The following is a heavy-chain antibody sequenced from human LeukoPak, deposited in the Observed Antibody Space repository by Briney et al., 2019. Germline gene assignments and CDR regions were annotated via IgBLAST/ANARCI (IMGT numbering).Heavy chain of an antibody. V-gene: IGHV4-59*01. D-gene: IGHD4-11*01. CDR3: AGRTVSPNY. CDR1: GGSISNYY. CDR2: IYYSGST. J-gene: IGHJ4*02. Sequence: PSETLSLTCSVSGGSISNYYWSWIRQPPGKGLEWIGYIYYSGSTNYNPSLKSRVTISVDTSKNQFSLKLSSVTAADTAVYYCAGRTVSPNYWGQGTLVTVSP.